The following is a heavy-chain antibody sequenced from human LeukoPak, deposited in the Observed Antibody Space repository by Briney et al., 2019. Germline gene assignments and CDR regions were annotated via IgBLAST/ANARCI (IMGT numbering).Heavy chain of an antibody. Sequence: PSGTLSLTCAVSGGSISSSNWWSWVRQPPGKGLEWIGEIYHSGSTNYNPSLKSRVTISVDKSKNQFPLKLSSVTAADTAVYYCARSYDILTPTLGYWGQGTLVTVSS. V-gene: IGHV4-4*02. CDR3: ARSYDILTPTLGY. D-gene: IGHD3-9*01. CDR2: IYHSGST. J-gene: IGHJ4*02. CDR1: GGSISSSNW.